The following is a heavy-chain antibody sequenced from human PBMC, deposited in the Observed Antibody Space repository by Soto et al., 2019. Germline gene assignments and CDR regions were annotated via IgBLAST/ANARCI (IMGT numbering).Heavy chain of an antibody. CDR1: GFSLSTSPVG. Sequence: SGPTLVNPTQTLTLTCTFSGFSLSTSPVGVGWIRQPPGKALEWLALTYWDDDKRYSPSLKSRLTITQDTSKSQVDLTMANMNLVDTATYYCVHSSYYGYYYDYWGQGILVTVSS. J-gene: IGHJ4*02. V-gene: IGHV2-5*02. CDR3: VHSSYYGYYYDY. D-gene: IGHD3-10*01. CDR2: TYWDDDK.